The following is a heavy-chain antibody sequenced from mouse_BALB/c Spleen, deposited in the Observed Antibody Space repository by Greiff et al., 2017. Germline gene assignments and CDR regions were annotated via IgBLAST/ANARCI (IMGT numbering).Heavy chain of an antibody. Sequence: QVQLQQSGPELVKTGASVKMSCKASGYTFTSYWMHWVKQRPGQGLEWIGYINPSTGYTEYNQKFKDKATLTADKSSSTAYMQLSSLTSEDSAVYYCARDGYFDYWGQGTTLTVSS. J-gene: IGHJ2*01. CDR2: INPSTGYT. CDR3: ARDGYFDY. CDR1: GYTFTSYW. V-gene: IGHV1S26*01.